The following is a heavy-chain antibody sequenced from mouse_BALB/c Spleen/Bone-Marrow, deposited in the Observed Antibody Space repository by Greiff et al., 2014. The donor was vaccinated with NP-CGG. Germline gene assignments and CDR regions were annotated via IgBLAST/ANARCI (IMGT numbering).Heavy chain of an antibody. CDR3: ARGGGYYYAMDY. V-gene: IGHV5-6-5*01. J-gene: IGHJ4*01. Sequence: EVKVVESGGGLVKPGGSLKLSCAASGFTFSSYAMSWVRQTLEKRLEWVASISSGGSTYYPDSVKGRFTISRDNARNILYLQMSSLRSEDTAMYYCARGGGYYYAMDYWGQGTSVTVSS. CDR1: GFTFSSYA. CDR2: ISSGGST.